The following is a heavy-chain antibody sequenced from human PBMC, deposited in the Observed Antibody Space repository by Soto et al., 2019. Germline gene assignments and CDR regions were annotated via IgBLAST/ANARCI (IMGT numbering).Heavy chain of an antibody. J-gene: IGHJ6*02. V-gene: IGHV4-39*02. Sequence: SETVSVTCTVSGGYISSSSYDWGWIRQPPGKGLEWIGSIYYSGSTYYNPSLKCRVTISVDTSKNQFSLKLSSVTAADTAVYYCAREEAVAGYYYYGMDVWGQGATVTVSS. CDR2: IYYSGST. CDR1: GGYISSSSYD. CDR3: AREEAVAGYYYYGMDV. D-gene: IGHD6-19*01.